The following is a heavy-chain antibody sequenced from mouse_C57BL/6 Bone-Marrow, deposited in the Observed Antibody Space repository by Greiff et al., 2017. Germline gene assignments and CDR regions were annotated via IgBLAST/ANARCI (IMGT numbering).Heavy chain of an antibody. Sequence: VQLQQPGAELVRPGTSVKLSCKASGYTFTSYWMHWVKQRPGQCLEWIGMIDPSDSYTNYNQTFKGKATLTVDTSSSTAYMQLSSLTSEDSAVDCCARLDDWGQGTSVTVSS. CDR2: IDPSDSYT. V-gene: IGHV1-59*01. CDR3: ARLDD. CDR1: GYTFTSYW. J-gene: IGHJ4*01.